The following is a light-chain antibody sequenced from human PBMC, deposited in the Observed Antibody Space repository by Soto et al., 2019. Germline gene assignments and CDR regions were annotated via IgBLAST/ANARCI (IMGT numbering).Light chain of an antibody. J-gene: IGKJ5*01. Sequence: ENVFTQSAGAVSLSPGERATLSCRASQSVNSRSLAWYQQKPGQAPRLLIYGVSTRATGISDRFSGSGSGTDFTLTIARLEPEDFAVYYCQQYGDSPRTFGQGTRLEIK. V-gene: IGKV3-20*01. CDR2: GVS. CDR1: QSVNSRS. CDR3: QQYGDSPRT.